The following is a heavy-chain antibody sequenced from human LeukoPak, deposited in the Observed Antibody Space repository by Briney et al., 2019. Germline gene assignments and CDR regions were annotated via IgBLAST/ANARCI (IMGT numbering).Heavy chain of an antibody. CDR2: IYYSGST. Sequence: SETLSLTCTVSGGSISSYYWSWIRQPPGKGLEWLGYIYYSGSTNYNPSLKSRVTISVDTSKNQFSLKLSSVTAAATAVYYCARDYYGRFDPWGQGTLVSVSS. V-gene: IGHV4-59*01. D-gene: IGHD3-10*01. CDR1: GGSISSYY. CDR3: ARDYYGRFDP. J-gene: IGHJ5*02.